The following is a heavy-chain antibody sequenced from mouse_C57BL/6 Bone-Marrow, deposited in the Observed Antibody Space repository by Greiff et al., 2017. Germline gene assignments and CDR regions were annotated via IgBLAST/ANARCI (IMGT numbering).Heavy chain of an antibody. CDR3: ARRVYYYGSSGYYAMDY. V-gene: IGHV1-69*01. J-gene: IGHJ4*01. Sequence: VKLQQPGAELVMPGASVKLSCKASGYTFTSYWMHWVKQRPGQGLEWIGEIDPSDSYNNYNQKFKGKSTLTVDKSSSTAYMQLSSLTSEDSAVYYCARRVYYYGSSGYYAMDYWGQGTSVPVSS. CDR2: IDPSDSYN. CDR1: GYTFTSYW. D-gene: IGHD1-1*01.